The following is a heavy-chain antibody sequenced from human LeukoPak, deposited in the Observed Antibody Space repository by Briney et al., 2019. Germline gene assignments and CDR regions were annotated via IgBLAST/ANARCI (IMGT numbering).Heavy chain of an antibody. CDR3: ARDFGGYGY. J-gene: IGHJ4*02. Sequence: GGSLRPSCAASGFTFSSYAMSWVRQAPGKGLEWVSAISGSGGSTYYADSVKGRFTISRDNAKNSLYLQMNSLRAEDTAVYYCARDFGGYGYWGQGTLVTVSS. CDR1: GFTFSSYA. V-gene: IGHV3-23*01. D-gene: IGHD3-16*01. CDR2: ISGSGGST.